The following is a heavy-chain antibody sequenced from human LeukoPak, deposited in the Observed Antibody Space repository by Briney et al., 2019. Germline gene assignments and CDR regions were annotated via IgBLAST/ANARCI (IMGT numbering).Heavy chain of an antibody. CDR1: GFTFSSYE. V-gene: IGHV3-30*18. CDR2: MSNSGENT. D-gene: IGHD4-17*01. J-gene: IGHJ4*02. CDR3: AKGGASVTRYVDY. Sequence: PGGSLRLSCVGSGFTFSSYEMNWVRQTPGKGLEWVGIMSNSGENTFYGEAVKGRFTISRDNSQNTLYLQMNSLRPEDTAVYYCAKGGASVTRYVDYWGQGTLVTVSS.